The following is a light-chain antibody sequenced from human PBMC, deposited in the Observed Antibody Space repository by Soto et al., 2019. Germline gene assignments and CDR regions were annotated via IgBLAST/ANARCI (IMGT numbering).Light chain of an antibody. CDR1: SSDVGAYNY. V-gene: IGLV2-14*03. CDR3: CSFTRSNSYV. CDR2: DVS. Sequence: QSALTQPASVSGSPGQSITISCTGTSSDVGAYNYVSWYQQHPGKVPKLMIYDVSDRPSGVSNRFSGSKSGNTASLTISGLQAEDEADYYCCSFTRSNSYVFGTGTKRTVL. J-gene: IGLJ1*01.